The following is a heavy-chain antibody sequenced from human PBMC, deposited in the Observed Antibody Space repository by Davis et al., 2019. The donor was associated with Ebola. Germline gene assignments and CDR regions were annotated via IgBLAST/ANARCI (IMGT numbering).Heavy chain of an antibody. CDR2: IIPIFGTA. D-gene: IGHD1-26*01. V-gene: IGHV1-69*13. CDR3: ASDSGSYLR. CDR1: GYTFTSYD. Sequence: SVKVSCKASGYTFTSYDINWVRQATGQGLEWMGGIIPIFGTANYAQKFQGRVTITADESTSTAYMELSSLRSEDTAVYYCASDSGSYLRWGQGTLVTVSS. J-gene: IGHJ4*02.